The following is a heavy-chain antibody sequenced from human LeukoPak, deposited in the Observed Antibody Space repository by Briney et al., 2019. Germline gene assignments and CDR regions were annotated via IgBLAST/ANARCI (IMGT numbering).Heavy chain of an antibody. CDR1: GGSISSSSYY. D-gene: IGHD2-15*01. V-gene: IGHV4-39*02. J-gene: IGHJ4*02. Sequence: PSETLSLTCTVSGGSISSSSYYWGWIRQPPGKGLEWIGSIYYSGSTYYNPSLKSRVTISVGTSKNQFSLKLSSVTAADTAVYYCAREGCSGGSCKIDYWGQGTLVTVSS. CDR3: AREGCSGGSCKIDY. CDR2: IYYSGST.